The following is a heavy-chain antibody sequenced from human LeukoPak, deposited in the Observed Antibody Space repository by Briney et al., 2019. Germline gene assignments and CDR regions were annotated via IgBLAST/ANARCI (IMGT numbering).Heavy chain of an antibody. Sequence: SVKVSCKASGGTFSSYAISWVRQAPGQGLEWMGGIIPIFGTANYAQKFQGRVTTTADKSTSTAYMELSSLRSEDTAVYYCARGPVVAATSEYFQHWGQGTLVTVSS. J-gene: IGHJ1*01. V-gene: IGHV1-69*06. CDR3: ARGPVVAATSEYFQH. D-gene: IGHD2-15*01. CDR2: IIPIFGTA. CDR1: GGTFSSYA.